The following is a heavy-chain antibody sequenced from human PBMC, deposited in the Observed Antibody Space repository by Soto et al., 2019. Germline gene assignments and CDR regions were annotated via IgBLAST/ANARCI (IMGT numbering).Heavy chain of an antibody. CDR1: GGSISSYY. V-gene: IGHV4-59*01. J-gene: IGHJ4*02. Sequence: ASETLSLTCTVSGGSISSYYWSWIRQPPGKGLEWIGYIYYSGSTNYNPSLKSRVTISVDTSKNQFSLKLSSVTAADTAVHYCARDYREVPHYDSSGYFDYWGQGTLVTVSS. D-gene: IGHD3-22*01. CDR2: IYYSGST. CDR3: ARDYREVPHYDSSGYFDY.